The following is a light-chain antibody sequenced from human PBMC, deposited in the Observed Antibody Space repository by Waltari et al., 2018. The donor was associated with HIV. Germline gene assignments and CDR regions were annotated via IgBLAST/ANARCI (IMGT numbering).Light chain of an antibody. CDR3: QQTYSVSST. CDR2: GVS. J-gene: IGKJ5*01. CDR1: QNIKTL. Sequence: QLTQSPSSLSASLGDNVTITCRSSQNIKTLLNWYQLRPGKAPRLLIYGVSGLPTGVPYRFTGGGSGADFTRTINKLHPEDVASYFCQQTYSVSSTFGPGTRVEI. V-gene: IGKV1-39*01.